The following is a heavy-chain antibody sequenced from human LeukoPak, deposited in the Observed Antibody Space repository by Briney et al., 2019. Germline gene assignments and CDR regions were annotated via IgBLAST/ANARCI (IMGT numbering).Heavy chain of an antibody. CDR1: GYSFTSYW. D-gene: IGHD3-9*01. CDR3: ARVYDILTGYSSFDY. J-gene: IGHJ4*02. V-gene: IGHV5-51*01. CDR2: IYPGDSDT. Sequence: GESLKISCKGSGYSFTSYWIGWVRQMPGKGLEWMGIIYPGDSDTRYSPSFQGQVTISADKSISTAYLQWSSLKASDTAMYYCARVYDILTGYSSFDYWGQGTLVTVSS.